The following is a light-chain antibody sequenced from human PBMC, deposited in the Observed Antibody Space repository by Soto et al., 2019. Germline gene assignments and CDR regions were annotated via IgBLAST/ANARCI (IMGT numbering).Light chain of an antibody. V-gene: IGLV1-44*01. CDR2: SNN. J-gene: IGLJ2*01. Sequence: QSVLTQPPSASGTPGQRVTISCSGSSSDIGSNTVHWYQQVPGTTPKLLIYSNNQRPSGVPDRFSGSKSGTSASLAISGLQSEDEADYYCAAWDVSLNGVVFGGGTKHTVL. CDR3: AAWDVSLNGVV. CDR1: SSDIGSNT.